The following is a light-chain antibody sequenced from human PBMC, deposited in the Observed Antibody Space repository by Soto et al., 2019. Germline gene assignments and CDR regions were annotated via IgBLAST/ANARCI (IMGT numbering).Light chain of an antibody. Sequence: DIEMTQSPSTLSASVGDRVTITCRASQSISSWLAWYQQKPGKAPKLLIYKASSLESGVPSRFSGSGSGTEFTLTISSLPPDDFATYYCQQYKSYFRTFGQGPKVEIK. V-gene: IGKV1-5*03. CDR2: KAS. CDR3: QQYKSYFRT. CDR1: QSISSW. J-gene: IGKJ1*01.